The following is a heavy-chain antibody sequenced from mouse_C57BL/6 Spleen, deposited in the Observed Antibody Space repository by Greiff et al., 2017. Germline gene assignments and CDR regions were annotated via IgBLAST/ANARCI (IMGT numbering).Heavy chain of an antibody. CDR1: GYSFTGYY. CDR2: INPSTGGT. V-gene: IGHV1-42*01. CDR3: ARYAQVSFAD. Sequence: VQLQQSGPELVKPGASVKISCKASGYSFTGYYMNWVKQSPEKSLEWIGEINPSTGGTTYNQKFKAKATLTVDKSSSTAYMQLKSLTSEDSAVYYCARYAQVSFADWGQGTLVTVSA. D-gene: IGHD3-2*02. J-gene: IGHJ3*01.